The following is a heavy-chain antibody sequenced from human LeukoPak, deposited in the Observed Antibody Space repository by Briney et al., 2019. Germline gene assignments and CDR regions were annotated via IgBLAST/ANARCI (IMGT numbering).Heavy chain of an antibody. Sequence: SQTLSLTCTVSGVSISSGGYYWSWIRHPPGKGLEWIGYIYYSGSPYYNPSLKSRVTISVDTSKNQFSLKLSSVTAADTAVYYCARDRYCSSTSCPRGTPRADAFDIWGQGTMVTVSS. CDR2: IYYSGSP. CDR1: GVSISSGGYY. J-gene: IGHJ3*02. V-gene: IGHV4-31*03. CDR3: ARDRYCSSTSCPRGTPRADAFDI. D-gene: IGHD2-2*01.